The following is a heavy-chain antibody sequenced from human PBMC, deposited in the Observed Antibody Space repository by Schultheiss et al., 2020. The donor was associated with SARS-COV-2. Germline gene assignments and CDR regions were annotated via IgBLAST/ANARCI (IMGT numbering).Heavy chain of an antibody. CDR3: AKDQHISGDYPAGDV. D-gene: IGHD4-17*01. V-gene: IGHV3-48*04. Sequence: GGSLRLSCAASGFTFSSYGMHWVRQAPGKGLEWVSYISSSGSTIYYADSVKGRFTISRDNAKNSLYLQMNSLRAEDTAVYYCAKDQHISGDYPAGDVWGQGTTVTVSS. CDR2: ISSSGSTI. CDR1: GFTFSSYG. J-gene: IGHJ6*02.